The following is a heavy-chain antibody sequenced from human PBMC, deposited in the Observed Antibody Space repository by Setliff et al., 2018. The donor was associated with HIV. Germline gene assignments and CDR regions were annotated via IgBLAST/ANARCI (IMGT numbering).Heavy chain of an antibody. Sequence: PSVKVSCKASGGTFSSYTISWVRQAPGQGLEWMGGIVPIFGTTKSAQKFQGRVTITADESTSTAYMELNGLRSEDTAVYYCARGVGYCAGDCYSTYYYDYMDVWGKGTTVTVSS. D-gene: IGHD2-21*02. CDR3: ARGVGYCAGDCYSTYYYDYMDV. J-gene: IGHJ6*03. V-gene: IGHV1-69*13. CDR1: GGTFSSYT. CDR2: IVPIFGTT.